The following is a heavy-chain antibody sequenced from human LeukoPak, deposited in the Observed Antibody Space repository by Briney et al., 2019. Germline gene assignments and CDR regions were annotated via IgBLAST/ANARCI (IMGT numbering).Heavy chain of an antibody. J-gene: IGHJ5*02. CDR2: IYYSGST. CDR3: ARARRWNAAVEGWWFDP. V-gene: IGHV4-61*01. D-gene: IGHD1-1*01. Sequence: PSETLSLICNVSGYSISSGYYWGWVRQPPGKGLEWIGYIYYSGSTNYNPSLKSRVTISVDTSKNQFSLKLSSVTAADTAVYYCARARRWNAAVEGWWFDPWGQGTLVTVSS. CDR1: GYSISSGYY.